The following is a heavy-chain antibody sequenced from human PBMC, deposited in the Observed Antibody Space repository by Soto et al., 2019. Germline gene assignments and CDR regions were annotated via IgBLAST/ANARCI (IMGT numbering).Heavy chain of an antibody. CDR1: GGTFSSYT. D-gene: IGHD3-10*01. V-gene: IGHV1-69*02. J-gene: IGHJ4*02. CDR2: IIPILGIA. CDR3: ASSSISKGGSGSYFGPFDY. Sequence: SVKVSCKASGGTFSSYTISWVRQAPGQGLEWMGRIIPILGIANYAQKFQGRVTITADKSTSTAYMELSSLRSEDTAVYYCASSSISKGGSGSYFGPFDYWGQGTLVTVSS.